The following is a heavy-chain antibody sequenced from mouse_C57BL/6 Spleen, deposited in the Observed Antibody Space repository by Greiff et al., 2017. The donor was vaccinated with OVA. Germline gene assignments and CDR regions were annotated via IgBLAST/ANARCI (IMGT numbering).Heavy chain of an antibody. D-gene: IGHD5-1*01. CDR3: ARRSNSDY. J-gene: IGHJ2*01. CDR2: INPNNGGT. V-gene: IGHV1-26*01. CDR1: GYTFTDYY. Sequence: VQLQQSGPELVKPGASVKISCKASGYTFTDYYMNWVKQSHGKSLEWIGDINPNNGGTSYNQKFKGKATLTVDKSSSTAYMELRSLTSEDSAVYYCARRSNSDYWGQGTTLTVSS.